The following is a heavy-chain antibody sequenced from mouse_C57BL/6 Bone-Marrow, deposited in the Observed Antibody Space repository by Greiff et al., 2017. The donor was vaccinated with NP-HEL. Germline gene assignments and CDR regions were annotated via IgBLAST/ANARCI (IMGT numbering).Heavy chain of an antibody. D-gene: IGHD2-5*01. Sequence: VQLQESGAELVRPGASVTLSCKASGYTFTDYEMHWVKQTPVHGLEWIGAIDPETGGTAYNQKFKGKAILNADKSSSTAYMELRSLTSEDSAVYYCTRKAYYSNYYYAMDYWGQGTSVTVSS. CDR1: GYTFTDYE. CDR3: TRKAYYSNYYYAMDY. CDR2: IDPETGGT. J-gene: IGHJ4*01. V-gene: IGHV1-15*01.